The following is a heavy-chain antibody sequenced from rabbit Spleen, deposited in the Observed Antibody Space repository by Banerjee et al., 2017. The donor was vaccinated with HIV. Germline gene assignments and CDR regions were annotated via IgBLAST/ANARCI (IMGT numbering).Heavy chain of an antibody. J-gene: IGHJ4*01. V-gene: IGHV1S45*01. CDR3: ARDFDGVIGWNFGW. Sequence: QEQLVESGGGLVRPEGSLKLSCTASGFSFSNKAVMCWVRQAPGKGLQWIACINAVTGKAVYATWAKGRFTFSKPSSTTVTLQMTSLTAADTATYFCARDFDGVIGWNFGWWGPGPLVTVS. D-gene: IGHD1-1*01. CDR1: GFSFSNKAV. CDR2: INAVTGKA.